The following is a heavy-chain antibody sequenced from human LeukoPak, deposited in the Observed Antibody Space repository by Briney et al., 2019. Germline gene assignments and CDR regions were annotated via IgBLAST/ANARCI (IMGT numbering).Heavy chain of an antibody. CDR3: ARAPVATPSEFDY. Sequence: SQTLSLTCTVSGGSISSGGYHWSWIRQHPGKGLEWIGYISYSGNTYYNPSLKSRAAISVDTPKNQFSLKLSSTTAADTAVYYCARAPVATPSEFDYWGQGTLVTVSS. V-gene: IGHV4-31*03. CDR1: GGSISSGGYH. CDR2: ISYSGNT. J-gene: IGHJ4*02. D-gene: IGHD5-12*01.